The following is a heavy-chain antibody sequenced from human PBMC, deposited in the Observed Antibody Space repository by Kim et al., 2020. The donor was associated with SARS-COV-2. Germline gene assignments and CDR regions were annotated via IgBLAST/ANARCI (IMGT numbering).Heavy chain of an antibody. J-gene: IGHJ6*02. CDR3: ARDGRIRDRYCSSTSCYQTSRYYGMDV. V-gene: IGHV4-34*01. CDR1: GGSFSGYY. Sequence: SETLSLTCAVYGGSFSGYYWSWIRQPPGKGLEWIGEINHSGSTNYNPSLKSRVTISVDTSKNQFSLKLSSVTAADTAVYYCARDGRIRDRYCSSTSCYQTSRYYGMDVWGQGTTVTVSS. D-gene: IGHD2-2*01. CDR2: INHSGST.